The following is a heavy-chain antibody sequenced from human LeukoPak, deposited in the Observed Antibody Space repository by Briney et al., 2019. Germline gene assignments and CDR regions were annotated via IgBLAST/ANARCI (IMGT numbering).Heavy chain of an antibody. V-gene: IGHV3-53*01. CDR2: IYSGGST. Sequence: PGGSLRLSCAASGFTFNSYTMNWVRQAPGKGLEWVSVIYSGGSTYYADSVKGRFTISRDNSKNTLYLQMNSLRAEDTAVYYCARGPDYGDYYGMDVWGQGTTVTVSS. CDR1: GFTFNSYT. J-gene: IGHJ6*02. D-gene: IGHD4-17*01. CDR3: ARGPDYGDYYGMDV.